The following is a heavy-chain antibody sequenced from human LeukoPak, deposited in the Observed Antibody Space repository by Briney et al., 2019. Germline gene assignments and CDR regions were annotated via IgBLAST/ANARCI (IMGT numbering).Heavy chain of an antibody. CDR1: GGTFSSYA. CDR2: IIPILGIA. V-gene: IGHV1-69*04. J-gene: IGHJ4*02. D-gene: IGHD6-19*01. Sequence: EASVKVSCKASGGTFSSYAISWVRQAPGQGLEWMGRIIPILGIANYAQKFQGRVTITADKSTSTAYMELSSLRSEDTAVYYCARTWADLYYFDYWGQGTLVTVSS. CDR3: ARTWADLYYFDY.